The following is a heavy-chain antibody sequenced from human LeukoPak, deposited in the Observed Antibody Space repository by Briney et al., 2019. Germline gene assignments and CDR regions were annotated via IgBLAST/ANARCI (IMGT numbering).Heavy chain of an antibody. CDR1: GGSISSSSYY. V-gene: IGHV4-39*07. CDR2: IYYSGST. Sequence: PSETLSLTCTVSGGSISSSSYYWGWIRQPPGKGLEWIGSIYYSGSTYYNPSLKSRVTISVDTSNTQFSLKMSSVTAPDTAVYYCARGITEPFNWFDPWGQGTLVTVSS. D-gene: IGHD1-14*01. J-gene: IGHJ5*02. CDR3: ARGITEPFNWFDP.